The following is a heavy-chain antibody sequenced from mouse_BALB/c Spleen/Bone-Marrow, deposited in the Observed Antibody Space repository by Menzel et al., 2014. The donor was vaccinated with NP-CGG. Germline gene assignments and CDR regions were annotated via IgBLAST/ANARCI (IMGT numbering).Heavy chain of an antibody. CDR2: IDPSDSYT. D-gene: IGHD2-3*01. CDR1: GYTFTSYW. J-gene: IGHJ4*01. CDR3: ARWLLGYAMDY. Sequence: QVHVKQSGAELVKPGASVKLSCKASGYTFTSYWMHWVKQRPGQGLEWIGEIDPSDSYTNYNQKFKGKATLTVDKSSSTAYMQLSSLTSEDSAVYYCARWLLGYAMDYWGQGTSVTVSS. V-gene: IGHV1-69*02.